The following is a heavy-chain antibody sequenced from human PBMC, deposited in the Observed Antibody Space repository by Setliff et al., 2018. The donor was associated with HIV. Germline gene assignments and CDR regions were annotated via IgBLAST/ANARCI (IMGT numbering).Heavy chain of an antibody. J-gene: IGHJ4*02. Sequence: SETLSLTCNISGVSIPTNYWNWIRQPAGKGLEWIGEINHSGSTNYNPSLKSRVTISVDTPKNQFSLKLSSVTAADTAVYYCASSRGHSAAPNEFFDYWGQGTLVTVSS. CDR1: GVSIPTNY. CDR2: INHSGST. CDR3: ASSRGHSAAPNEFFDY. D-gene: IGHD2-2*01. V-gene: IGHV4-34*01.